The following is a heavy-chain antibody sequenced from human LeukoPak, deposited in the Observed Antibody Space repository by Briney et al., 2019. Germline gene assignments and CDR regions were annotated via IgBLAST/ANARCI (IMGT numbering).Heavy chain of an antibody. Sequence: GGSLRLSCAASGFTFSSYAMSWVRQAPGKGLEWVSAISGSGGSTYYADSVKGRFTISRDNSKNTLYLQMNSLRAEDTAVYYCAKDRGLTYYDFWSSIDYWGQGTLVTVSS. CDR1: GFTFSSYA. CDR3: AKDRGLTYYDFWSSIDY. D-gene: IGHD3-3*01. J-gene: IGHJ4*02. CDR2: ISGSGGST. V-gene: IGHV3-23*01.